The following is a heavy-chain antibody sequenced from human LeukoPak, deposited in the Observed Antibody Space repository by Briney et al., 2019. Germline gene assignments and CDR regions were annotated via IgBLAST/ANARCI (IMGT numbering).Heavy chain of an antibody. J-gene: IGHJ6*02. CDR3: ARWGLGVVTAPYYYYGMDV. V-gene: IGHV3-66*01. CDR1: GFTVSSNY. D-gene: IGHD2-21*02. CDR2: IYSGGST. Sequence: GGSLRLSCAASGFTVSSNYMSWVRQAPGKGLEWVSVIYSGGSTYYADSVKGRFTISRDNSKNTLYLQMNSLRAEDTAVYYCARWGLGVVTAPYYYYGMDVWGQGTTVTVSS.